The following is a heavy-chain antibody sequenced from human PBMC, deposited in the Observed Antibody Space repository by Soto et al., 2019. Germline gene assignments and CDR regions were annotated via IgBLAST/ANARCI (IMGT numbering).Heavy chain of an antibody. J-gene: IGHJ6*03. CDR1: GFTFSNAW. V-gene: IGHV3-15*01. CDR2: IKSKTDGGTT. CDR3: TTIYNWNYYYYYMDV. D-gene: IGHD1-20*01. Sequence: GGSLRLPCAASGFTFSNAWMSWVRQAPGKGLEWVGRIKSKTDGGTTDYAAPVKGRFTISRDDSKNTLYLQMNSLKTEDTAVYYCTTIYNWNYYYYYMDVWGKGTTVTVSS.